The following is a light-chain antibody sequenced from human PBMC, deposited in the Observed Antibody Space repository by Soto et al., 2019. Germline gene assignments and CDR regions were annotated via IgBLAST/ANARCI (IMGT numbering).Light chain of an antibody. CDR1: RNDVGGYKY. CDR3: TSFTSITTVI. V-gene: IGLV2-14*01. Sequence: QSELTQPASVSGSPGQSITISCTGTRNDVGGYKYVSWYQQHPGKAPKLMIYEVDNRPSGVSNRFSGSKSGNTASLTISGLQAADEGDYYCTSFTSITTVIFGGGTQLTVL. CDR2: EVD. J-gene: IGLJ2*01.